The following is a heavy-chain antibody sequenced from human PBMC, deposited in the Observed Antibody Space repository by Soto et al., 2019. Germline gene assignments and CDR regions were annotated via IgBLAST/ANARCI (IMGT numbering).Heavy chain of an antibody. D-gene: IGHD2-21*01. V-gene: IGHV1-18*01. CDR3: ARVRSAFPTENLSARAFDI. J-gene: IGHJ3*02. CDR1: GYTFTSYG. CDR2: ISAYNGNT. Sequence: GASVKVSCKASGYTFTSYGISWVRQATGQGLEWMGWISAYNGNTNYAQKLQGRVTMTTDTSTSTAYMELRSLRSDDTAVYYCARVRSAFPTENLSARAFDIWGQGTMVTVSS.